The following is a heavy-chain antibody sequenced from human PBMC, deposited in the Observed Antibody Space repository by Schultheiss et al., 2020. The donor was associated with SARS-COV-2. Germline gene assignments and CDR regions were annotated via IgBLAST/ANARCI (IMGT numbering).Heavy chain of an antibody. J-gene: IGHJ3*02. CDR1: GFTFSNAW. D-gene: IGHD6-13*01. Sequence: GGSLRLSCAASGFTFSNAWMSWVRQAPGKGLEWVGRIKSKTDGGTTDYAAPVKGRFTISRDDSKNTLYLQMNSLKTEDTAVYYCTTDFGIAAAVTDAFDIWGQGTMVTVSS. CDR3: TTDFGIAAAVTDAFDI. CDR2: IKSKTDGGTT. V-gene: IGHV3-15*01.